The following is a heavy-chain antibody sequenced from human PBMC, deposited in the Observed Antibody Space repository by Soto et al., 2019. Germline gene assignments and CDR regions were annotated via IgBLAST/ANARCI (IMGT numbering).Heavy chain of an antibody. Sequence: GGSLRLSCAASGFTVSSNYMSWVRQAPGKGLEWVSVIYSGGSTYYADSVKGRFTISRDNSKNTLYLQMNSLRAEDTAVYYCARDPNYYDSSGYYRDYWGQGTLVTVSS. CDR2: IYSGGST. V-gene: IGHV3-53*01. CDR1: GFTVSSNY. CDR3: ARDPNYYDSSGYYRDY. J-gene: IGHJ4*02. D-gene: IGHD3-22*01.